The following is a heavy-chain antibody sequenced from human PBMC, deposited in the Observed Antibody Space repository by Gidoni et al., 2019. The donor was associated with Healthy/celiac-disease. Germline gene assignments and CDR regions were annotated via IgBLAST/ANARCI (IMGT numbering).Heavy chain of an antibody. CDR3: ARESRGYSSSYDP. CDR2: ISHSGST. V-gene: IGHV4-38-2*02. J-gene: IGHJ5*02. Sequence: QVQLQESGPGLVKPSETLSLTCTVSGYSISSGYYWGWIRQPPGKGLEWIGSISHSGSTDYNPSLTSRVTISVDTSKNQFSLKLSSVTAADTAVYYCARESRGYSSSYDPWGQGTLVTVSS. D-gene: IGHD6-13*01. CDR1: GYSISSGYY.